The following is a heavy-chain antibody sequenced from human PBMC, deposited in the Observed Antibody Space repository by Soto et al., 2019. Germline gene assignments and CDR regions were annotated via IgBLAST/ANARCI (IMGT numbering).Heavy chain of an antibody. CDR3: ARRQDYYDSSGYYNDAFDI. Sequence: QLQLQESGPGLVKPAETLSLICSVSGGSMSSSSYYWGWIRQPPGKGLEWIGNVYHSGRSYYNPSLKSRLTTSVHPSKNQFSLTLNSVTAADTAVYYCARRQDYYDSSGYYNDAFDIWGQGTEVTVSS. J-gene: IGHJ3*02. CDR1: GGSMSSSSYY. V-gene: IGHV4-39*01. CDR2: VYHSGRS. D-gene: IGHD3-22*01.